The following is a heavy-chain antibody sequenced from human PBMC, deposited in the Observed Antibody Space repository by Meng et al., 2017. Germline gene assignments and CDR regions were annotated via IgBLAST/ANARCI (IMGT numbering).Heavy chain of an antibody. CDR2: IYHSGST. CDR1: GGSVRISNW. D-gene: IGHD6-19*01. J-gene: IGHJ4*02. Sequence: VRLQKRGQGLVKPSGALSITCDVSGGSVRISNWCIWVRQPPGKGLEWMWEIYHSGSTIYNPSLKSRVTISVEKSKNQFSLKLSSVTAADTAVYYCARQLPIIAVAVCWGQGTLVTVSS. CDR3: ARQLPIIAVAVC. V-gene: IGHV4-4*02.